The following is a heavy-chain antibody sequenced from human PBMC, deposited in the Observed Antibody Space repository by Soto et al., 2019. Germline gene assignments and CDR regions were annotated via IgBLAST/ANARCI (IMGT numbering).Heavy chain of an antibody. CDR2: ISSSSYYI. CDR3: ARDLGEVSAF. CDR1: GFPFRSSS. D-gene: IGHD3-10*01. Sequence: GGSLRLSCAASGFPFRSSSMNWVRQAPGKGLEWLPSISSSSYYIFYADSVQGRFTISRDNAKNSLYLQMNSLRAEDTAVYYCARDLGEVSAFWGQGTPVTVSS. V-gene: IGHV3-21*01. J-gene: IGHJ4*02.